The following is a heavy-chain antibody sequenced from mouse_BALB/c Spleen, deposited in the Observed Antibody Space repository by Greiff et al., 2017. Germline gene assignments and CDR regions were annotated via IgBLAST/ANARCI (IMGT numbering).Heavy chain of an antibody. J-gene: IGHJ2*01. V-gene: IGHV1S137*01. CDR3: ARPSTVVAQGYFDY. Sequence: VQLQQSGAELVRPGVSVKISCKGSGYTFTDYAMHWVKQSHAKSLEWIGVISTYYGDASYNQKFKGKATMTVDKSSSTAYMELARLTSEDSAIYYCARPSTVVAQGYFDYWGQGTTLTVSS. D-gene: IGHD1-1*01. CDR1: GYTFTDYA. CDR2: ISTYYGDA.